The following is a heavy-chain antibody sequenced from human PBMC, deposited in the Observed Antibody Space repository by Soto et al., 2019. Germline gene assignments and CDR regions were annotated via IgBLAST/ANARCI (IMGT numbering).Heavy chain of an antibody. J-gene: IGHJ4*02. D-gene: IGHD1-26*01. V-gene: IGHV3-23*01. CDR3: AIDRATFDY. Sequence: PGGSLRLSCAASGFTFTSYAMSWVRLTPGKGLEWVSAISGSGSNTFYADSVRGRFTISRDNSKNTVFLQMNNLRAEDTAVYFCAIDRATFDYWGQGTRVTVSS. CDR2: ISGSGSNT. CDR1: GFTFTSYA.